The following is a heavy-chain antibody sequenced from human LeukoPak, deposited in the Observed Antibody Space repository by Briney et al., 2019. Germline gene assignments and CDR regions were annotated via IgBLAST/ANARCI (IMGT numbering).Heavy chain of an antibody. V-gene: IGHV3-23*01. CDR3: ARDSSGWSKNY. J-gene: IGHJ4*02. Sequence: GRSLRLSCAASGFTFSTDAMTWVSQAPRKWLQWVSSISGSGGDTYYEHSVKGRFTISRDNSKNMMSLQMNSLRAEDTAVYYCARDSSGWSKNYWGQGTLVTVSS. D-gene: IGHD6-19*01. CDR2: ISGSGGDT. CDR1: GFTFSTDA.